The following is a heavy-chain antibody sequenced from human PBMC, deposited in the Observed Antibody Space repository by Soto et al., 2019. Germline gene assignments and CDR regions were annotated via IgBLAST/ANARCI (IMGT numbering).Heavy chain of an antibody. CDR3: ARDRSVLRFLEWPSTGLDV. CDR2: ISVYNGNT. J-gene: IGHJ6*02. Sequence: ASVKVSCKASGYTFTSHGISWVRQAPGQGLEWMGWISVYNGNTNYPQKVQGRVTMTTDTSTSTAYMELRSLRSDDTAVYYCARDRSVLRFLEWPSTGLDVWGQGTTVTVSS. CDR1: GYTFTSHG. D-gene: IGHD3-3*01. V-gene: IGHV1-18*04.